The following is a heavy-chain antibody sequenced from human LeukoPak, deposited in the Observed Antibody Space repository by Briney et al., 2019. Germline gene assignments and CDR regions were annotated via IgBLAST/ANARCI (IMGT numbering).Heavy chain of an antibody. CDR1: GYTFTYYA. CDR2: INAGNGNT. D-gene: IGHD2-21*02. V-gene: IGHV1-3*01. J-gene: IGHJ3*02. Sequence: GSVKVSCKASGYTFTYYAMHWVRQPPGQRLEWMGWINAGNGNTKYSQKFQGRVTITRDTSASTAYMEVSSLRAEDTAVYYCARSYCGGDCHSSTGAFDIWGQGTMVTVSS. CDR3: ARSYCGGDCHSSTGAFDI.